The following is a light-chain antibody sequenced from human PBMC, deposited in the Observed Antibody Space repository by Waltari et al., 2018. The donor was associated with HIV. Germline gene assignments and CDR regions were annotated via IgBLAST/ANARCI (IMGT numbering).Light chain of an antibody. CDR3: AAWDARLNEYL. CDR2: GDK. CDR1: NSNVGSDV. V-gene: IGLV1-44*01. J-gene: IGLJ1*01. Sequence: QSVLTQPHSASGTPGQRVIISCSGRNSNVGSDVVNWYQQLPGTAPKLLLYGDKGRPSVVPDRFSGSKSGASASLDISDLQAEDEAEYYCAAWDARLNEYLFGTGTKVTVL.